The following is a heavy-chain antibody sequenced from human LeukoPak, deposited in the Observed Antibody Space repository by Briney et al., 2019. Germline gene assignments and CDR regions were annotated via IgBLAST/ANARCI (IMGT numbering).Heavy chain of an antibody. CDR1: GFTFSSYA. D-gene: IGHD3-22*01. V-gene: IGHV3-23*01. Sequence: GGSLRLSCAASGFTFSSYAMSWVRQAPGKGLEWVSAISGSGGSTYYADSVKGRFTISRDNSKNTLYLRMNSLRAEDTAVFYCAKDDYYDGSDLGVGYFDYWGQGTLVTVSS. J-gene: IGHJ4*02. CDR3: AKDDYYDGSDLGVGYFDY. CDR2: ISGSGGST.